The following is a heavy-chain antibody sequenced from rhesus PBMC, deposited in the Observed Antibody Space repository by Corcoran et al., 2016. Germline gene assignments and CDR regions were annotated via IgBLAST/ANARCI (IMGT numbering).Heavy chain of an antibody. CDR1: GYSINSAQ. CDR2: ISDSGGST. D-gene: IGHD3-28*01. Sequence: QVQLQESGPGLVKPSETLSLTCAVSGYSINSAQWSWIRPPPGQALEGIGRISDSGGSTDYNPSLKSRVTISTDTSKNQFSLKLTSVTAADTALYYCARYYDSANPKTRFDVWGPGLLVTVSS. CDR3: ARYYDSANPKTRFDV. J-gene: IGHJ5-1*01. V-gene: IGHV4-173*01.